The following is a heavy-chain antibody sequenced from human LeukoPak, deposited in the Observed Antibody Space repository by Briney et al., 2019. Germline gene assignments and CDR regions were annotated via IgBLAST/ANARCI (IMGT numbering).Heavy chain of an antibody. CDR1: GYSISSGYY. CDR3: ARRAEYSSSLD. CDR2: IYHSGST. V-gene: IGHV4-38-2*01. Sequence: WETLSLTCAVSGYSISSGYYWGWIRQPPGKGLEWIGSIYHSGSTYYNPSLKSRVTISVDTSKNQFSLKLSSVTAADTAVYYCARRAEYSSSLDWGQGTLVTVSS. J-gene: IGHJ4*02. D-gene: IGHD6-6*01.